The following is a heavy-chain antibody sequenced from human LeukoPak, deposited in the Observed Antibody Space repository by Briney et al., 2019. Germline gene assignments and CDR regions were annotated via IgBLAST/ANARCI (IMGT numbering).Heavy chain of an antibody. CDR3: ARGGGYASPIGY. V-gene: IGHV4-59*01. J-gene: IGHJ4*02. CDR2: IYHSGST. D-gene: IGHD5-12*01. CDR1: GGTLSTYY. Sequence: SETLSLTCTLSGGTLSTYYWSWLRQPPGKGLEWIGYIYHSGSTNYNPSLKSRVTISVDTSKHQFSLKLSSVTAADTAVYYCARGGGYASPIGYWGQGALVTVSS.